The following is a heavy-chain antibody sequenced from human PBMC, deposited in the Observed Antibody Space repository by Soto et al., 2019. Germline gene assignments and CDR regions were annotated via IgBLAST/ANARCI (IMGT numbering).Heavy chain of an antibody. V-gene: IGHV1-69*12. CDR1: GGTFSSYA. CDR2: IIPIFGTA. Sequence: QVQLVQSGAEVKKPGSTMKVSCKASGGTFSSYAISWVRQAPGQGLEWMGGIIPIFGTANYAQKFQGRVTITADESTSTAYMELSSLRSEDTAVYYCARDLTAARRLGYFDYWGQGTLVTVSS. CDR3: ARDLTAARRLGYFDY. J-gene: IGHJ4*02. D-gene: IGHD6-6*01.